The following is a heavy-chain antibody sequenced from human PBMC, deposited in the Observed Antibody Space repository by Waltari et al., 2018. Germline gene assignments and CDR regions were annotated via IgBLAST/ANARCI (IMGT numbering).Heavy chain of an antibody. Sequence: QVQLQESGPGLVKPSETLSLTCGVSGYSITSAYWWAWFRQPPGKGLEWIASIHYTGDTQYSPSLKSRVTISADKSRNEVSLRLTSVTAAGTAVYYCAGHEWGLPGFWGQGTLVTVSS. V-gene: IGHV4-38-2*01. CDR1: GYSITSAYW. CDR3: AGHEWGLPGF. CDR2: IHYTGDT. J-gene: IGHJ4*02. D-gene: IGHD1-26*01.